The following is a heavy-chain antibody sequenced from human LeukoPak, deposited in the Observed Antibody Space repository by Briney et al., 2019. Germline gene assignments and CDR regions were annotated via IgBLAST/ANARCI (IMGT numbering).Heavy chain of an antibody. V-gene: IGHV3-48*03. D-gene: IGHD3-16*01. Sequence: GGSLRLSCAGSGLTFSNYEMNWVRQAPGKGLEWVSFISGSGSRIYYADSVKGRFTISRDNAKNSLYLQMNNLRADDTAVYYCAKDQGRGGFGLDCWGQGTLVTVSS. CDR1: GLTFSNYE. CDR2: ISGSGSRI. J-gene: IGHJ4*02. CDR3: AKDQGRGGFGLDC.